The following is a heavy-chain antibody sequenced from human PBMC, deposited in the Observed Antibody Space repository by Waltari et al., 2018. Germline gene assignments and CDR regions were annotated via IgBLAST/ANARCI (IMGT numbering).Heavy chain of an antibody. CDR1: GYTFTGYY. V-gene: IGHV1-2*02. Sequence: QVQLVQSGAEVKKPGASVKVSCKASGYTFTGYYMHWVRQAPGQGLEWMGWINPTSGGTNYAQKFQGRLTMTRDTSISTAYMELSRLRSDDTAVYYCARATGSSWYDAFDIWGQGTMVTVSS. CDR2: INPTSGGT. J-gene: IGHJ3*02. CDR3: ARATGSSWYDAFDI. D-gene: IGHD6-13*01.